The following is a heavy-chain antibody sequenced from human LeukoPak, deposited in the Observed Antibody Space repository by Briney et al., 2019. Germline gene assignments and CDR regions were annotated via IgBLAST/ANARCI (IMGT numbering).Heavy chain of an antibody. Sequence: SETLSLTCTVSGGSISSGSYYWSWIRQPAGKGLEWIGRIYTSGSTNYNPSLKSRVTISVDTSKNQFSLKLSSVTAADTAVYYCASSNSGSYSPFDCWGQGTLVTVSS. D-gene: IGHD1-26*01. CDR2: IYTSGST. CDR3: ASSNSGSYSPFDC. CDR1: GGSISSGSYY. J-gene: IGHJ4*02. V-gene: IGHV4-61*02.